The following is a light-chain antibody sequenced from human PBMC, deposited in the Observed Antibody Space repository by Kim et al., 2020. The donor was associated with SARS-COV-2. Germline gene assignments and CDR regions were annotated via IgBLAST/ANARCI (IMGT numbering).Light chain of an antibody. J-gene: IGLJ3*02. V-gene: IGLV10-54*01. CDR1: SNKVGKEG. CDR3: SAWDSSLSAWV. Sequence: NGKHNCTGNSNKVGKEGATWLQHHQGHPTKLLCYTKNDRPSGISERFSASRAGNADTLTIIEPQPEVEADYYCSAWDSSLSAWVLGGGTQLTVL. CDR2: TKN.